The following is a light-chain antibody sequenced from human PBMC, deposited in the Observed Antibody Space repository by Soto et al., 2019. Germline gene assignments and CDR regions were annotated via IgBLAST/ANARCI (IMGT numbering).Light chain of an antibody. V-gene: IGKV3-15*01. CDR3: QQYNNCPQT. CDR1: QSVSSN. Sequence: EIVMTQSPATLSVSQGARATLSCRASQSVSSNLAWYQQKPGQAPRLLIYGASTRATGIPARFSGSGSGTEFTLTISILQSEDFAVYYCQQYNNCPQTFGQGTKVEIK. CDR2: GAS. J-gene: IGKJ1*01.